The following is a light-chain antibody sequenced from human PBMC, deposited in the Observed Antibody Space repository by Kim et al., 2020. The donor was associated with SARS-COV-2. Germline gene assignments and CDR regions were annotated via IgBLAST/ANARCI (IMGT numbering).Light chain of an antibody. V-gene: IGLV2-8*01. CDR3: CSYAGNNNWL. Sequence: QSVTISCTGTSSDVGGHNYVSWYQQHPGKAPKLMISDVNKRPSGVPDRFSGSKSGNTASLTVSGLQADDEADYYCCSYAGNNNWLFGGGTKVTVL. J-gene: IGLJ2*01. CDR2: DVN. CDR1: SSDVGGHNY.